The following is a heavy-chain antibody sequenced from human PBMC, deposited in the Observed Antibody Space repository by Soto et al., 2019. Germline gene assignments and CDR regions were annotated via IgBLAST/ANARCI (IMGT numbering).Heavy chain of an antibody. V-gene: IGHV3-33*01. CDR2: IWYDGSNK. D-gene: IGHD6-13*01. CDR1: GFTFSSYG. J-gene: IGHJ4*02. CDR3: ERDPVWDSSSWFFDY. Sequence: QVQLVESGGGVVQPGRSLRLSCAASGFTFSSYGMHWVRQAPGKGLEWVAVIWYDGSNKYYADSVKGRFTISRDNSKNALYLQMISLRAVDAAVYYWERDPVWDSSSWFFDYWGQGTLVTVSS.